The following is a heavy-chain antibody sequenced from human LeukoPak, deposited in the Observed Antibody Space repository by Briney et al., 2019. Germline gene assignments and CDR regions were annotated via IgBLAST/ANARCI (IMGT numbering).Heavy chain of an antibody. Sequence: APVKVSCKASGYTFTSYDINWVRQATGQGLEWMGWMNPNSGNTGYAQKFQGRVTMTRNTSISTAYMELSSLRSEDTAVYYCARGRMVRGVIGYGMDVWGQGTTVTVSS. D-gene: IGHD3-10*01. CDR2: MNPNSGNT. J-gene: IGHJ6*02. V-gene: IGHV1-8*01. CDR3: ARGRMVRGVIGYGMDV. CDR1: GYTFTSYD.